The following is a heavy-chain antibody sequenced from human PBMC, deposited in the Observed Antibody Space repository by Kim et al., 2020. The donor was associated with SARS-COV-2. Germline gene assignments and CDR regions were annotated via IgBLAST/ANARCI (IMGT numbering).Heavy chain of an antibody. Sequence: SETLSLTCAVSGGSISSSNWWSWVRQPPGKGLEWIGEIYHSGSTNYNPSLKSRVTISVDKSKNQFSLKLSSVTAADTAVYYCARARKGQGLVHYYYYGMDVWGQGTTVTVSS. CDR2: IYHSGST. V-gene: IGHV4-4*02. D-gene: IGHD6-19*01. J-gene: IGHJ6*02. CDR1: GGSISSSNW. CDR3: ARARKGQGLVHYYYYGMDV.